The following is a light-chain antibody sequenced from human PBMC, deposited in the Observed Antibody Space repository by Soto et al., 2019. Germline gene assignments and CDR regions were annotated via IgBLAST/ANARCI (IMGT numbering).Light chain of an antibody. CDR3: AAWDGSLNGYV. V-gene: IGLV1-44*01. CDR1: SSNIGRNT. Sequence: QSVLTQPPSASETPGQRVTMSCSGSSSNIGRNTVNWYQQLPGTAPKLLIYNNSHRPSRVPDRFSGSKSGTSASLAISGSRSDEEADYYCAAWDGSLNGYVFGTGTKVTVL. CDR2: NNS. J-gene: IGLJ1*01.